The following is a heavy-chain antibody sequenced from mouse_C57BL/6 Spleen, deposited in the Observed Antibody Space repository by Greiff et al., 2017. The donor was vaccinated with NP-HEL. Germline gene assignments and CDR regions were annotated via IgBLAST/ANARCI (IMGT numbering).Heavy chain of an antibody. J-gene: IGHJ2*01. CDR3: ARNLLLFDY. D-gene: IGHD2-1*01. Sequence: EVQLQESGPGLVKPSQSLSLTCSVTGYSITSGYYWNWIRQFPGNKLEWMGYISYDGSNNYNPSLKNRISITRDTSKNQFFLKLNSVTTEDTATYYCARNLLLFDYWGQGTTLTVSS. V-gene: IGHV3-6*01. CDR1: GYSITSGYY. CDR2: ISYDGSN.